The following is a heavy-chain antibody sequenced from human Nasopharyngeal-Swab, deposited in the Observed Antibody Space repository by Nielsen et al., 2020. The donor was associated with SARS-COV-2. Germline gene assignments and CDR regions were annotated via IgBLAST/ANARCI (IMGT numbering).Heavy chain of an antibody. Sequence: GGSLRLSCAASGFTFSSYAMTWVRQAPGKGLEWVSTVRGDGGATYYADSVKGRFTISRDNAKNTLYLQMNSLRADDTAVYYCARDVGGRDNYWGQGALVTVSS. D-gene: IGHD2-15*01. J-gene: IGHJ4*02. CDR3: ARDVGGRDNY. V-gene: IGHV3-23*01. CDR2: VRGDGGAT. CDR1: GFTFSSYA.